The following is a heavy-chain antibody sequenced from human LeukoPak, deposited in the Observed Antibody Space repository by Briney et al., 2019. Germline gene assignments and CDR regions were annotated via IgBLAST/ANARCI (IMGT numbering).Heavy chain of an antibody. Sequence: GGSLRLSCAASGFTFSSYGMHWVRQAPGKGLEWVAVISYDGSNKYYADSVKGRFTISRDNSKNTLYLQMNSLRAEDTAVYYCAKDVGSGSYYIDYWGQGTLVTVSS. D-gene: IGHD1-26*01. CDR1: GFTFSSYG. V-gene: IGHV3-30*18. CDR3: AKDVGSGSYYIDY. J-gene: IGHJ4*02. CDR2: ISYDGSNK.